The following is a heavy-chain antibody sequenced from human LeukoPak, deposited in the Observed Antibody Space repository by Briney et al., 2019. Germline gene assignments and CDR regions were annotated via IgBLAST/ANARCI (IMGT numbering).Heavy chain of an antibody. Sequence: GGSLRLSCAASGFRFDSYPMNWVRQPPGKGMEWLSNVRTRGDPTSYADSVRGRFTISRDNAKKSLFLQINSLRVEDTAVYFCVRDVDYAFDYWGQGVLVIVSS. D-gene: IGHD4-17*01. CDR1: GFRFDSYP. V-gene: IGHV3-48*01. CDR3: VRDVDYAFDY. J-gene: IGHJ4*02. CDR2: VRTRGDPT.